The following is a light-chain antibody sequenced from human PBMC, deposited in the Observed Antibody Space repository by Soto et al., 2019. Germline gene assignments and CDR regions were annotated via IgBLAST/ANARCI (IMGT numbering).Light chain of an antibody. V-gene: IGLV2-8*01. CDR1: SSDVGGYNY. Sequence: QSALTQPPSASGSPGQSVTISCTGSSSDVGGYNYVSWYQQHPGKAPKLMIYEVSKRPSGVPDRLSGSKSGNTASLTVSGLQAEDEADYYCSSYGGGNTVVFGGGTKVTV. CDR3: SSYGGGNTVV. J-gene: IGLJ2*01. CDR2: EVS.